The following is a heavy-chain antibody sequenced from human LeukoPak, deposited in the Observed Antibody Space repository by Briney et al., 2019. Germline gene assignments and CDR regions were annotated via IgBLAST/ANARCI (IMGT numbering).Heavy chain of an antibody. J-gene: IGHJ4*02. CDR2: FFYRENT. Sequence: PSETLSLTCSVSGGSISSSNYYWAWIRQPPGKGLDWIGNFFYRENTYYNPSLESRVTISGDTSKNQLSLILTSVTAADTAVYYCVRVQRTFYDYGRGSFRSMGYFDYWDQGTLVTVSS. CDR1: GGSISSSNYY. D-gene: IGHD3-16*02. V-gene: IGHV4-39*07. CDR3: VRVQRTFYDYGRGSFRSMGYFDY.